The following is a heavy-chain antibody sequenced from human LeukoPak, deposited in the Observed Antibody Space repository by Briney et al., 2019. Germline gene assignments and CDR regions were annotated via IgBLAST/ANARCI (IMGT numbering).Heavy chain of an antibody. J-gene: IGHJ4*02. CDR2: INSDGCST. CDR3: AGGYCSITRCYTELFDY. CDR1: GFTFSSYW. D-gene: IGHD2-2*02. V-gene: IGHV3-74*01. Sequence: GGSLRLSCAASGFTFSSYWMHWVRHAPGKGLVWVSRINSDGCSTSYAVSVRGRFTISRNYAKHTLSLQIKRLRAEDTAVYYCAGGYCSITRCYTELFDYWDQGTLVTVSS.